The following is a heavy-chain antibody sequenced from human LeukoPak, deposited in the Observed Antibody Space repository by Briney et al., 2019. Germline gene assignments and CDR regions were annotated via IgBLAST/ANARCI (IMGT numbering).Heavy chain of an antibody. Sequence: GASVTVSSTTSGYTFTDDHVHWVRQTPGQGLEWMGRIYPTSGETDYPKKSQIRATMTRTTSITTAYMELTSLRSDDTAVYYCVSHYGPGPVWGQGTLVTVS. CDR3: VSHYGPGPV. J-gene: IGHJ4*02. CDR1: GYTFTDDH. D-gene: IGHD3-10*01. CDR2: IYPTSGET. V-gene: IGHV1-2*06.